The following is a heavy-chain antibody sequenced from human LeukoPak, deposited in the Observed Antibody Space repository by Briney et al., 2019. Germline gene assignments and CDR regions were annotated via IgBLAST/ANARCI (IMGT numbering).Heavy chain of an antibody. D-gene: IGHD1-26*01. V-gene: IGHV3-48*01. CDR2: ISSSGGTK. J-gene: IGHJ3*02. CDR3: ARESGSYFGDGFDI. Sequence: PGGSLRLTCAASGFTVSSNYMNWVRQAPGKGLEWVSYISSSGGTKYYADAVKGRFTISRDNGKNSVYLQMNSLRAEDTAVYYCARESGSYFGDGFDIWGQGTVVTVSS. CDR1: GFTVSSNY.